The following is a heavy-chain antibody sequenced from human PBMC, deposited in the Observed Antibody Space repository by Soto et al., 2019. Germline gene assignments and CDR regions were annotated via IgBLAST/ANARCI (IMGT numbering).Heavy chain of an antibody. CDR2: ISAYNGNT. CDR1: GYTFTSYA. Sequence: ASVKVCCKASGYTFTSYAIRWVRQAPGQGLEWMGWISAYNGNTNYAQKLQGRVTMTTDTSTSTAYMELRSLRSDDTAVYYCAATVRYSEAFDIWGQGTMVTVSS. D-gene: IGHD3-9*01. V-gene: IGHV1-18*01. J-gene: IGHJ3*02. CDR3: AATVRYSEAFDI.